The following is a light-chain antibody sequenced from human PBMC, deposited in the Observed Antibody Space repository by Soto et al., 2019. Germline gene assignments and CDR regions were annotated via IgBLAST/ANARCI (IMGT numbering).Light chain of an antibody. CDR2: SND. J-gene: IGLJ1*01. CDR1: SSNIGSNS. CDR3: AAWDDSLNGYV. V-gene: IGLV1-44*01. Sequence: QAVVTQPPSASGTPGQRVTISCSGSSSNIGSNSVNWYQQLPGTAPKLLIYSNDRRPSGVPDRFSGSKSGTSASLAISGIQSEDEADYYCAAWDDSLNGYVFGTGTKVTVL.